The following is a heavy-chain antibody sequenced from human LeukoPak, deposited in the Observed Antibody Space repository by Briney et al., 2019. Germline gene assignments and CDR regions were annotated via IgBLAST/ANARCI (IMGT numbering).Heavy chain of an antibody. V-gene: IGHV4-34*01. D-gene: IGHD2-2*01. J-gene: IGHJ4*02. CDR3: ARHKWQYQLWYYFDY. Sequence: PSETLSLTCAVYGGSFSGYYWSWIRQPPGKGLEWIGEINHSGSTNYNPSLKSRVTISVDTSKNQFSLKLSSVTAADTAVYYCARHKWQYQLWYYFDYWGQGTLVTVSS. CDR1: GGSFSGYY. CDR2: INHSGST.